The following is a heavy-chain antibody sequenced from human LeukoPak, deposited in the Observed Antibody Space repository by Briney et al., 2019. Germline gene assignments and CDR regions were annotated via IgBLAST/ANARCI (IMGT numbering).Heavy chain of an antibody. CDR1: GGTFISYA. CDR2: ITPIFGTA. D-gene: IGHD4-11*01. V-gene: IGHV1-69*01. Sequence: SVKVSCKASGGTFISYAISWVRQAPGQGLEWMGGITPIFGTANYAQKFQGRVTITADESTSTAYMELSSLRSEDTAVYYCARDGLSATVSSYNWFDPWGQGTLVTVSS. J-gene: IGHJ5*02. CDR3: ARDGLSATVSSYNWFDP.